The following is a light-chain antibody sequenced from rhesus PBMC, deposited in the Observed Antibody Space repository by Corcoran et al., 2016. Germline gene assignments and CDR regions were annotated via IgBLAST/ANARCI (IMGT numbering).Light chain of an antibody. Sequence: EIVMTQSPATLALSPGERATLSCRASQSVSSYLAWYQQKPGQAPRLLIYGASSRATGIPDRCSGRGSGTECTLTISSLEPEDVGVYFCLQSSNWPWTFGQGTKVEIK. CDR1: QSVSSY. V-gene: IGKV3-24*04. J-gene: IGKJ1*01. CDR3: LQSSNWPWT. CDR2: GAS.